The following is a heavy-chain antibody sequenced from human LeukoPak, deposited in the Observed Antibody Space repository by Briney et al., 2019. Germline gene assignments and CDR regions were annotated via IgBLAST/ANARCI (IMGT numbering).Heavy chain of an antibody. J-gene: IGHJ4*02. V-gene: IGHV3-9*03. Sequence: GGSLRLSCAASGFTFDDYAMHWVRQAPGKGLVWVSGISWNSGSIGYADSVKGRFTISRDNAKNSLYLQMNSLRAEDMALYYCAKDGGAYDSSGYGLDYWGQGTLVTVSS. CDR2: ISWNSGSI. D-gene: IGHD3-22*01. CDR1: GFTFDDYA. CDR3: AKDGGAYDSSGYGLDY.